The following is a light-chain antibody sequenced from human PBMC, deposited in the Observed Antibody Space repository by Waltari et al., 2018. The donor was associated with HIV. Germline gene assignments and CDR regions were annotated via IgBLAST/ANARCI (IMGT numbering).Light chain of an antibody. CDR2: WAS. CDR3: QQYYSIEST. Sequence: DIVMTQSTDSLAVSLGERATMNCRSSRTVYFNSNNQNYLAWYQQKPGQSPKVLIYWASTRASGVPGRFSGSGSGTDFNLTISSLQADDVAVYYCQQYYSIESTFGGGTKVEIK. J-gene: IGKJ4*01. V-gene: IGKV4-1*01. CDR1: RTVYFNSNNQNY.